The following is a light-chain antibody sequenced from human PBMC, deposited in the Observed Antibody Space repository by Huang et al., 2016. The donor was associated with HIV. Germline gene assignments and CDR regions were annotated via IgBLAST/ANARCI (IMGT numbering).Light chain of an antibody. Sequence: EIVMTQSPATLSVSPGERATLSCRASQSGTSLAGYQQKPGQTPRLLIYGASTRATGIPARFSGSGSGTDFTLTISSLQSEDFAVYYCQQYNNWPSITFGQGTRLEIK. CDR2: GAS. J-gene: IGKJ5*01. V-gene: IGKV3-15*01. CDR1: QSGTS. CDR3: QQYNNWPSIT.